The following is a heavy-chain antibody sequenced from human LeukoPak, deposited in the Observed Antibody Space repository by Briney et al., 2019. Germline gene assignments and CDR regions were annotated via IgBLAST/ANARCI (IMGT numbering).Heavy chain of an antibody. CDR2: INPNSGGT. CDR1: GYTFTGYY. CDR3: ARGVDGDYRYYYYYYMDV. V-gene: IGHV1-2*02. J-gene: IGHJ6*03. Sequence: ASVKVSCKASGYTFTGYYMHWVRQAPGQGLEWMGWINPNSGGTNYAQKFQGRVTMTRDTSISTAYMELSRLRSDDTAVYYCARGVDGDYRYYYYYYMDVWGKGTTVTISS. D-gene: IGHD4-17*01.